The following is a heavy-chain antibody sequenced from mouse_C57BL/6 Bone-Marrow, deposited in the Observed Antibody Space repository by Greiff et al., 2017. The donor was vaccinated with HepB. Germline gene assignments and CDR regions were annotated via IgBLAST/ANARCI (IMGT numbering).Heavy chain of an antibody. D-gene: IGHD1-1*01. V-gene: IGHV14-3*01. J-gene: IGHJ1*03. Sequence: LVESVAELVRPGASVKLSCTASGFNIKNTYMHWVKQRPEQGLEWIGRIDPANGNTKYAPKFQGKATITADTSSNTAYLQLSSLTSEDTAIYYCLPYYYGSSWYFDVWGTGTTVTVSS. CDR2: IDPANGNT. CDR3: LPYYYGSSWYFDV. CDR1: GFNIKNTY.